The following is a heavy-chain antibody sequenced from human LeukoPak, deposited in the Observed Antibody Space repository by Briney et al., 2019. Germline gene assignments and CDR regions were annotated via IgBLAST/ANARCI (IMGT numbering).Heavy chain of an antibody. CDR1: GFTFSNYW. J-gene: IGHJ4*02. D-gene: IGHD7-27*01. V-gene: IGHV3-7*01. CDR3: ERGYTTTWDRHFDY. CDR2: IKQDGSEK. Sequence: SGGSLRLSCAASGFTFSNYWMNWVPQAPGKGLEWVANIKQDGSEKYYVDSVKGRFTISRDNAKNSLFLQMDSLRDDDTAIYYCERGYTTTWDRHFDYWGQGSLVTVS.